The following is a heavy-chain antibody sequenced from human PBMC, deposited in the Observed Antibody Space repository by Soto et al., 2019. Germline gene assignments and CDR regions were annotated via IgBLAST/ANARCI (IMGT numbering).Heavy chain of an antibody. Sequence: SDALPVTCAVSGGFICSGGYSWSWIRQPPGKGLEWIGYIYHSGSTYYNPSLKSRVTISVDRSKNQFSLKLSSVTAADTAVYYCARVPDRWGQGTLVTVS. V-gene: IGHV4-30-2*01. CDR3: ARVPDR. J-gene: IGHJ5*02. CDR1: GGFICSGGYS. D-gene: IGHD2-2*01. CDR2: IYHSGST.